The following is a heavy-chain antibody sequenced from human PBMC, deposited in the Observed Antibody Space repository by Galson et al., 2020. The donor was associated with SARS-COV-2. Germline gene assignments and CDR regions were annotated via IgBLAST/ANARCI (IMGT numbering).Heavy chain of an antibody. J-gene: IGHJ6*02. Sequence: SVKVSCKASGFTFTSSAMQWVRQARGQRLEWIGWIVVGSGNTNYAQKFQERVTITRDMSTSTAYMELSSLRSEDTAVYYCAADPHYIAAAASYYYYGMDVWGQGTTVTVSS. CDR1: GFTFTSSA. CDR2: IVVGSGNT. V-gene: IGHV1-58*02. D-gene: IGHD6-13*01. CDR3: AADPHYIAAAASYYYYGMDV.